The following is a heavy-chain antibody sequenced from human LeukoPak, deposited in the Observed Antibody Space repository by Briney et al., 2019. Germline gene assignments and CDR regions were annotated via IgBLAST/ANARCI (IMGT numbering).Heavy chain of an antibody. CDR1: GYTFTGYY. Sequence: ASVKVSCKASGYTFTGYYMHWVRQAPGQGLEWMGWINPNSGGTNYAQKFQGRVTMARDTSITTAYMELSSLRSDDTAVYYCARSPPIWNYVDYFDYWGQGALVSVSS. CDR3: ARSPPIWNYVDYFDY. V-gene: IGHV1-2*02. J-gene: IGHJ4*02. D-gene: IGHD1-7*01. CDR2: INPNSGGT.